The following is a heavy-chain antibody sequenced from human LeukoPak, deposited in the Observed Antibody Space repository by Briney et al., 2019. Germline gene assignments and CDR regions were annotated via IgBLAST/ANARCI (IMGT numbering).Heavy chain of an antibody. CDR3: AREDRFSSSTDY. CDR2: IYYSGST. CDR1: GGSISSGDYY. D-gene: IGHD6-6*01. V-gene: IGHV4-30-4*01. J-gene: IGHJ4*02. Sequence: SETLSLTCTVSGGSISSGDYYWSWIRQPPGKGLEWIGYIYYSGSTYYNPSLKSRVTISVDTSKNQFSLKLSSVTAADTAVYYCAREDRFSSSTDYWGQGTLVTVSS.